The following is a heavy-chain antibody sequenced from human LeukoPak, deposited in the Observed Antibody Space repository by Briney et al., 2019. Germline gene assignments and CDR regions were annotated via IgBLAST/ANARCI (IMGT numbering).Heavy chain of an antibody. CDR1: GASISSGSYY. Sequence: PSQTLSLTCTVSGASISSGSYYWSWIRQPAGKGLEWIGRVYTSGSTTYNPSLKSRVTISVDTSKNQFSLKLSSVTAADTAVYYCARWGPSAYDILTGTYGPLNAFDIWGQGTMVTVSS. V-gene: IGHV4-61*02. CDR2: VYTSGST. CDR3: ARWGPSAYDILTGTYGPLNAFDI. J-gene: IGHJ3*02. D-gene: IGHD3-9*01.